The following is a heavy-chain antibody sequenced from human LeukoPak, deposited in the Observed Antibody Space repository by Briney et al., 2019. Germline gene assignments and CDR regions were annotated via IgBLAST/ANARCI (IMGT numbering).Heavy chain of an antibody. D-gene: IGHD6-19*01. J-gene: IGHJ3*02. CDR1: GDSVSSNSAA. Sequence: SQTLSLTCAISGDSVSSNSAAWNWIRQSPPRGLEWLGRTYYRSQWYHDYAVSVKSRITINPDTSKSQFSLQLNSVTPEDTAVYYCAKTISSFTSRDAFDIWGQGTMVTVSS. V-gene: IGHV6-1*01. CDR2: TYYRSQWYH. CDR3: AKTISSFTSRDAFDI.